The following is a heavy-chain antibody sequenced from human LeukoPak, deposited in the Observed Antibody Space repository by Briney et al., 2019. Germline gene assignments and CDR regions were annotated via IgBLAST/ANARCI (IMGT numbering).Heavy chain of an antibody. Sequence: GSSVKVSCKASGGTFSGYAISWVRQAPGQGLEWMGGIIPIFGTANYAQKFQGRVTITTDESTSTAYMELSSLRSEDTAVYHCARAGAAAGTYYYYYMDVWGKGTTVTVSS. D-gene: IGHD6-13*01. J-gene: IGHJ6*03. CDR3: ARAGAAAGTYYYYYMDV. V-gene: IGHV1-69*05. CDR2: IIPIFGTA. CDR1: GGTFSGYA.